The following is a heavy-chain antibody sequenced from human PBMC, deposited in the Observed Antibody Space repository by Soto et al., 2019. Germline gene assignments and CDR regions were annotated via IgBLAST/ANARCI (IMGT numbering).Heavy chain of an antibody. Sequence: SVKVSCKASGGTFSSYAISWVRQAPGQGLEWMGGIIPIFGTANYAQKFRGRVTITADKSTSTAYMELSSLRSEDTAVYYCARDPGYSSGWYHTYYYYGMDVWGQGTTVTVS. D-gene: IGHD6-19*01. CDR3: ARDPGYSSGWYHTYYYYGMDV. CDR1: GGTFSSYA. J-gene: IGHJ6*02. V-gene: IGHV1-69*06. CDR2: IIPIFGTA.